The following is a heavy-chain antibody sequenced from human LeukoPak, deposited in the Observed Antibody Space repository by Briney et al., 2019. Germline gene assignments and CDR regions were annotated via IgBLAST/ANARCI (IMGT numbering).Heavy chain of an antibody. Sequence: GESLKISCKGSGYIFANYWIAWVRQMPGKGLEWMGIIDPDDSDTRYSPSFQGQVTISADKSISTAYLQWSSLKASDTAMYYCARPGPTVRYFDYWGQGTLVTVSS. CDR2: IDPDDSDT. J-gene: IGHJ4*02. V-gene: IGHV5-51*01. CDR1: GYIFANYW. D-gene: IGHD1-1*01. CDR3: ARPGPTVRYFDY.